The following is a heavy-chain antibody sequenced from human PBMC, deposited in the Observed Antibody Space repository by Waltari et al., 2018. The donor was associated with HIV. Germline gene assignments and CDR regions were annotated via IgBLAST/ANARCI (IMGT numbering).Heavy chain of an antibody. D-gene: IGHD3-10*01. CDR1: NFSVSGKP. CDR2: IYPDDTT. J-gene: IGHJ5*02. Sequence: AESGGRLIQPGGSLGLSCTASNFSVSGKPVPWTRQAPGVSLEWVAVIYPDDTTHYADSVSGRFTISRAKSRTTVLLLMNGLFVDDTATYFCATGVRYYGPWGQGTRVTVSS. CDR3: ATGVRYYGP. V-gene: IGHV3-53*01.